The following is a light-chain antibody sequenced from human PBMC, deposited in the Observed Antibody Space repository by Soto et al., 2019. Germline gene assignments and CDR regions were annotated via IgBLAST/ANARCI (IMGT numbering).Light chain of an antibody. V-gene: IGKV4-1*01. CDR2: WAS. Sequence: DIVMTQSPDSLSVSLGERATINCRSSQSVLNYSNRKNFLAWYQQKPGHPPRLLISWASTRGSGVPDRFSGIGSETEFTLTLRSLQAEDVAVYYCQQYHGTQVTFGGGTKVEI. CDR3: QQYHGTQVT. J-gene: IGKJ4*01. CDR1: QSVLNYSNRKNF.